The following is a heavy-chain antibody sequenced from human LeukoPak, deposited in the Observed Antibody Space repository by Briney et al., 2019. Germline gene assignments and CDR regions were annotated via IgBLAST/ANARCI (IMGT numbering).Heavy chain of an antibody. CDR2: IWYDGSNK. CDR1: GFTFSSYG. J-gene: IGHJ4*02. CDR3: AREGPRGNSQFDY. Sequence: GGSLRLSCAASGFTFSSYGMHWVRQAPGKGLEWVALIWYDGSNKYYADPVKGRLTISRDNSKNTLYLQMNSLRAEDTAVYYCAREGPRGNSQFDYWGQGTLVTVSS. V-gene: IGHV3-33*01.